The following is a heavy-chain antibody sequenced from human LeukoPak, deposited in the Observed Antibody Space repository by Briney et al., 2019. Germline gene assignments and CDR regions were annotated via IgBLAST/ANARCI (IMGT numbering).Heavy chain of an antibody. CDR1: GGTFSSYA. V-gene: IGHV1-69*05. CDR2: IIPIFGTA. Sequence: GASVKVSCKASGGTFSSYAISWVRQAPGQGLEWMGGIIPIFGTANYAQKFQGRVTITTDESTSTAYMELRSLRSDDTAVYYCARVGSGIDAFDIWGQGTMVTVSS. CDR3: ARVGSGIDAFDI. D-gene: IGHD1-14*01. J-gene: IGHJ3*02.